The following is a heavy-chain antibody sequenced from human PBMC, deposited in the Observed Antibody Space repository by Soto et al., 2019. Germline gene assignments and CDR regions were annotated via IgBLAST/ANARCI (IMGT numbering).Heavy chain of an antibody. V-gene: IGHV4-59*08. D-gene: IGHD6-19*01. J-gene: IGHJ4*02. CDR1: GCSISSYY. CDR2: IYYSGST. Sequence: PAETLSLTCAASGCSISSYYWSWIRQPPGKGLEWIGYIYYSGSTNYNPSLKSRVTISVDTSKNQFSLKLSSVTAADTAVYYCARLNPGGWYGYLDYWGQETLVTASS. CDR3: ARLNPGGWYGYLDY.